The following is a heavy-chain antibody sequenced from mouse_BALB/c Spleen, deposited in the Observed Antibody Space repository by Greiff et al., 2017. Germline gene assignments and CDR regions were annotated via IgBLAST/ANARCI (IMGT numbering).Heavy chain of an antibody. CDR1: GFTFSDYY. D-gene: IGHD3-2*01. V-gene: IGHV5-4*02. J-gene: IGHJ3*01. Sequence: EVQRVESGGGLVKPGGSLKLSCAASGFTFSDYYMYWVRQTPEKRLEWVATISDGGSYTYYPDSVKGRFTISRDNAKNNLYLQMSSLKSEDTAMYYCAREDSSGYPWFAYWGQGTLVTVSA. CDR2: ISDGGSYT. CDR3: AREDSSGYPWFAY.